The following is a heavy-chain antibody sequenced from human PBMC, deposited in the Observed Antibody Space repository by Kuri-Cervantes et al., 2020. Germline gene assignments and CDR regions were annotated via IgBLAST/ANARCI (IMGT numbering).Heavy chain of an antibody. Sequence: GGSLRLSCTASGFTFGDYAMSWVRQAPGKGLEWVSSISSSSYIYYADSVKGRFTISRDNAKNSLYLQMNSLRAEDTAVYYCARDFGSAPPSYWGQGTLVTVSS. CDR1: GFTFGDYA. D-gene: IGHD3-10*01. CDR3: ARDFGSAPPSY. CDR2: ISSSSYI. J-gene: IGHJ4*02. V-gene: IGHV3-69-1*01.